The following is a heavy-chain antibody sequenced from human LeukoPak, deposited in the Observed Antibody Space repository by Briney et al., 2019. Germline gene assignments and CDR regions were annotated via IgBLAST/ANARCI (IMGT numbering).Heavy chain of an antibody. V-gene: IGHV3-7*01. D-gene: IGHD2-8*02. CDR3: ATYTQHFGAPGTGY. CDR1: GFTFSEYW. J-gene: IGHJ4*02. Sequence: GGTLRLSCSVSGFTFSEYWMRWVRQAPGKGLEWVASIDKDGSEKRYVDSVRGRFTISGDNAKHSVYLEMSSLGAEDTALYYCATYTQHFGAPGTGYCGQGTLVTVSS. CDR2: IDKDGSEK.